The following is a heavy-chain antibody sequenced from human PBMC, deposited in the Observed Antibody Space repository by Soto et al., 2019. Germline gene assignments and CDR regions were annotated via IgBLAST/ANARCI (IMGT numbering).Heavy chain of an antibody. CDR3: ARTVARMNLDY. V-gene: IGHV2-26*01. CDR1: GFSLSNARMG. D-gene: IGHD2-21*01. Sequence: QVTLKESGPVLVKPTETLTLTCTVSGFSLSNARMGVSWIRQPPGKALEWLAHIFSKDETAYSTSLKTRLTISKDTSKSQVVLTMGNMDPVDTATYYCARTVARMNLDYWGQGTLVTVSS. CDR2: IFSKDET. J-gene: IGHJ4*02.